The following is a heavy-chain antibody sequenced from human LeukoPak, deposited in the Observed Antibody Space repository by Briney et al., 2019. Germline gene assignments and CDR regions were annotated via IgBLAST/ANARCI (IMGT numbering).Heavy chain of an antibody. Sequence: GASVKVSCKASGFTFTTSAVQWVRQARGQRLEWIGWIVVGSGNTNYAQKFQERVTITRDMSTGTVYMDLSSQRSEDTAVYYCAAASNYYDRSNYYSYAMDVWGQGTTVTVSS. V-gene: IGHV1-58*01. J-gene: IGHJ6*02. CDR2: IVVGSGNT. CDR3: AAASNYYDRSNYYSYAMDV. D-gene: IGHD3-22*01. CDR1: GFTFTTSA.